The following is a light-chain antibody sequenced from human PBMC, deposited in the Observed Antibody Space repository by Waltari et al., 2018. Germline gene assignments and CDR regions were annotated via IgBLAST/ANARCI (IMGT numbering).Light chain of an antibody. V-gene: IGKV3-11*01. CDR2: DAS. J-gene: IGKJ4*01. Sequence: ESVLTQSPATLSLSPGERATLHCRDSQSISTNLAWYQQRPGQAPRLLIYDASNRASGIPARFSGSGSGTDFTLTISSLEPEDFAVYYCQQRSDWPLAFGGGTKVEI. CDR1: QSISTN. CDR3: QQRSDWPLA.